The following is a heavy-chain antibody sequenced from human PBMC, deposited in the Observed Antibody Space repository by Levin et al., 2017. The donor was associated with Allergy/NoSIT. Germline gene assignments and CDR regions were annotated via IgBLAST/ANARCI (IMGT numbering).Heavy chain of an antibody. D-gene: IGHD2-15*01. V-gene: IGHV1-2*02. CDR3: ARDPRYCSGGSCYAFDY. CDR2: INPNSGGT. Sequence: ASVKVSCKASGYTFTGYYMHWVRQAPGQGLEWMGWINPNSGGTNYAQKFQGRVTMTRDTSISTAYMELSRLRSDDTAVYYCARDPRYCSGGSCYAFDYWGQGTLVTVSS. CDR1: GYTFTGYY. J-gene: IGHJ4*02.